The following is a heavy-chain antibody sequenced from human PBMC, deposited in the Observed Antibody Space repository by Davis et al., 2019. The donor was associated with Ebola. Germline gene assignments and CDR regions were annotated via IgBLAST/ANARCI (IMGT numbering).Heavy chain of an antibody. Sequence: ASVKVSCKASGYTFTNYGITWVRQAPGQGLEWMGWINPHNGNTNYAQNVQGRVIMTSDTATNTAYMEVGSLRSDDTAVYYCARDMSIAARPSSGYWGQGTLVTVSS. CDR1: GYTFTNYG. CDR3: ARDMSIAARPSSGY. V-gene: IGHV1-18*04. D-gene: IGHD6-6*01. J-gene: IGHJ4*02. CDR2: INPHNGNT.